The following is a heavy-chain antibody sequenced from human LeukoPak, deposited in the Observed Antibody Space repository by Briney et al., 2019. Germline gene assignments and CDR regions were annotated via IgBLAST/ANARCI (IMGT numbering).Heavy chain of an antibody. D-gene: IGHD6-6*01. CDR2: ISYDGSNK. CDR1: GFTFSSYA. V-gene: IGHV3-30-3*01. Sequence: GRSLRLSCAASGFTFSSYAMHWVRQAPGKGLEWVAVISYDGSNKYYADSVKGRFTISRDNSRNTLYLQMNSLRAEDTAVYYRARGSEGSSLNWFDPWGQGTLVTVSS. J-gene: IGHJ5*02. CDR3: ARGSEGSSLNWFDP.